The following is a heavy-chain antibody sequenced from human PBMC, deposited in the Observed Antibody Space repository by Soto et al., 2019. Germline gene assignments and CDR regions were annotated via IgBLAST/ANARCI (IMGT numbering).Heavy chain of an antibody. J-gene: IGHJ4*02. CDR3: ARDAQGVFLHY. V-gene: IGHV1-18*01. Sequence: QVQLVQSGAEVKKPGASVKVSCKASGYTFTSYGISWVRQAPGQGREWMGWISAYNCNTNYAQKLQGRVTMTRDTSTSTAYTELRSLRSDDTAVYYCARDAQGVFLHYWGQGTLVTVSS. CDR2: ISAYNCNT. D-gene: IGHD3-16*01. CDR1: GYTFTSYG.